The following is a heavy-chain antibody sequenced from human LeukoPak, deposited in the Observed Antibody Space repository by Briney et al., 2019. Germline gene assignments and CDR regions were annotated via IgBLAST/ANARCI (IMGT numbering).Heavy chain of an antibody. V-gene: IGHV1-69*13. CDR1: GYTFTSYY. Sequence: SVKVSRKGSGYTFTSYYMHWVRQAPGQGLERMGGIIPIFGTTKHAQTSQDRGTITARDSPSTAHNELSSVISEDTAAYYCAGTFYGGNSNLDYWGQGTLVTVSS. CDR3: AGTFYGGNSNLDY. D-gene: IGHD4-23*01. CDR2: IIPIFGTT. J-gene: IGHJ4*02.